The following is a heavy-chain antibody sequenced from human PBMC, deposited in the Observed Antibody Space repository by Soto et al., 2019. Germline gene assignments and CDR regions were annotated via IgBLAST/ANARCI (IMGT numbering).Heavy chain of an antibody. CDR1: GFTFSSYA. J-gene: IGHJ3*02. CDR3: AIRAGLAFDI. CDR2: ISSNGGST. Sequence: EVQLVESGGGLVQPGGSLRLSCAASGFTFSSYAMHWVRQAPGKGLEYVSAISSNGGSTYYANSVKGRFTISRDKYKNTLYPEMGSVRAEAMAVDYCAIRAGLAFDIWGQGTMVTVSS. D-gene: IGHD3-10*01. V-gene: IGHV3-64*01.